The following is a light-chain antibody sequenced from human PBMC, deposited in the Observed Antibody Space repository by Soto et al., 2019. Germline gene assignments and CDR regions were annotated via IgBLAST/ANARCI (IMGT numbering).Light chain of an antibody. CDR2: AAS. CDR1: QGISNY. V-gene: IGKV1-27*01. Sequence: DIQMTQSPSSLSACVGDSVTFTCRASQGISNYLAWYHQKPGKVPKLLVYAASTFHSQVPSRISGSGSGTEVTLTIRSMQTEDVCTYYCQHYHSPPFTFGPGTKLEIK. CDR3: QHYHSPPFT. J-gene: IGKJ3*01.